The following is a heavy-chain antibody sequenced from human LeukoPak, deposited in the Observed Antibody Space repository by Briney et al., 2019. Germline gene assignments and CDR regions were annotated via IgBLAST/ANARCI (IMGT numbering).Heavy chain of an antibody. V-gene: IGHV3-23*01. D-gene: IGHD3-9*01. J-gene: IGHJ4*02. CDR1: GFTFSNYA. CDR2: ITGSGGIT. CDR3: AKWGDYDVLTGYYDPDY. Sequence: GGSLRLSCVASGFTFSNYAMSWVRQASGKGLGWVSAITGSGGITYYADSVKGRFTISRDNSKNTLYLQMNSLRAEDTAVYYCAKWGDYDVLTGYYDPDYWGQGTLVTVSS.